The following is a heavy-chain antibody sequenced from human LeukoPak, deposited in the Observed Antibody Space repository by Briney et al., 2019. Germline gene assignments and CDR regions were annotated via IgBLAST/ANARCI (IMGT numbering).Heavy chain of an antibody. V-gene: IGHV4-34*01. CDR2: INHSGST. CDR3: ARAVVLVSYYYYGMDV. D-gene: IGHD2-8*02. Sequence: PSETLSLTCAVYGGSFSGYYWGWIRQPPGKGLEWIGEINHSGSTNYNPSLKSRVTISVDTSKNQFSLKLSSVTAADTAVYYCARAVVLVSYYYYGMDVWGQGTTVTVSS. J-gene: IGHJ6*02. CDR1: GGSFSGYY.